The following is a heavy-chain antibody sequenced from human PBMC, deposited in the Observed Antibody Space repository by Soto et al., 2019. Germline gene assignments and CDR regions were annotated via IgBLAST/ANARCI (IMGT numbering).Heavy chain of an antibody. CDR1: GYTFRNFG. J-gene: IGHJ4*02. Sequence: QIQLLQSGAEVKKPGASVKVTCKASGYTFRNFGISWVRQAPGQGLEWMGRISAYNANANYAQKFQGRLIMTADTSTSTAYMELRSLRSDDTAVYYCARENSYFDYWGQGTLVTVSS. CDR3: ARENSYFDY. CDR2: ISAYNANA. V-gene: IGHV1-18*01.